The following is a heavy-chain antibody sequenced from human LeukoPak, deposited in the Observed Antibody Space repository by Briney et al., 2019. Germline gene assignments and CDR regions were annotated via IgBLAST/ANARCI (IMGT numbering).Heavy chain of an antibody. J-gene: IGHJ4*02. CDR1: GGSISSSSYY. Sequence: SETLSLTCTVSGGSISSSSYYWGWIRQPPGKGLEWIGSIYYSGSTYYNPSLKSRVTISVDTSKNQFSLKLSSVTAADTAVYYCGSILAARFDYWGQGTLVTVSS. V-gene: IGHV4-39*07. CDR2: IYYSGST. CDR3: GSILAARFDY. D-gene: IGHD6-6*01.